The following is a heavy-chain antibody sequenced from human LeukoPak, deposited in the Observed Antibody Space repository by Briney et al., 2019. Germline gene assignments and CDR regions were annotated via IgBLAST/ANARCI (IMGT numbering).Heavy chain of an antibody. CDR2: ISGSGGST. CDR1: GFSFSGSA. V-gene: IGHV3-23*01. D-gene: IGHD3-10*01. J-gene: IGHJ4*02. Sequence: PGGSLRLSCAASGFSFSGSAIHWVRQAPGKGLEWVSAISGSGGSTYYADSVKGRFTISRDNSKNTLYLQMNSLRAEDTAVYYCAKSPTMVREDYYFDHWGQGTLVTVSS. CDR3: AKSPTMVREDYYFDH.